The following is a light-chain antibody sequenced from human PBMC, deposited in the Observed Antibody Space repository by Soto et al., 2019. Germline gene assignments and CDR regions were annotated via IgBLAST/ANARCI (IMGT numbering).Light chain of an antibody. CDR2: KAS. CDR1: HSLMYSDGISY. CDR3: MQGTHWPSGT. Sequence: DVVMTQSTLSLPVTLGQPASISCRSSHSLMYSDGISYLSWFQQRPGQSPRRLIYKASNRDSWVPDRFSGSGSGTDFTLKISRVEADDVGVYSCMQGTHWPSGTLGQGTKLEIK. J-gene: IGKJ2*01. V-gene: IGKV2-30*01.